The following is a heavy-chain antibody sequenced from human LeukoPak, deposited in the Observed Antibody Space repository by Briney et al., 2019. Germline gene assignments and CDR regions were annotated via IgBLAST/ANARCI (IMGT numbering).Heavy chain of an antibody. D-gene: IGHD1-7*01. CDR3: TTDEDWNYARKDV. CDR2: TVSEIDGGTT. V-gene: IGHV3-15*04. CDR1: GFTFNYAW. Sequence: GGSLGLSCAASGFTFNYAWMSWVRQVPGKGLEWVGQTVSEIDGGTTDYAAPVKGRFTISRDDSKSTLYLQMNSLKIEDTAVYYCTTDEDWNYARKDVWGQGATVIVSS. J-gene: IGHJ6*02.